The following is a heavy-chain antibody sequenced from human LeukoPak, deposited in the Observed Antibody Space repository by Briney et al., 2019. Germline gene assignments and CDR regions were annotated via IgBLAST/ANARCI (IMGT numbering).Heavy chain of an antibody. D-gene: IGHD3-10*01. V-gene: IGHV4-4*07. Sequence: PGGSLRLSCAASGFTFSDYYMSWIRQPAGKGLEWIGRIYTSGSTNYNPSLKSRVTISVDTSKNQFSLKLSSVTAADTAVYYCARVLDGSGSYYNEGAFDYWGQGTLVTVSS. CDR1: GFTFSDYY. CDR2: IYTSGST. J-gene: IGHJ4*02. CDR3: ARVLDGSGSYYNEGAFDY.